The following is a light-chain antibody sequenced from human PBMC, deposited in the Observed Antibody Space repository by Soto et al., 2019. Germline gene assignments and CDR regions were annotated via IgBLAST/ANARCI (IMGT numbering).Light chain of an antibody. Sequence: EIVLTQSPATLSLSAGERATLSCRASQSIRNYLAWYQQKSGQAPRLLIYDASNRATGVPARFSGSGSGTDFTLTISSLEPEDFAIYYCQQRGNWPPLTFGGGTKVEI. CDR2: DAS. CDR1: QSIRNY. V-gene: IGKV3-11*01. CDR3: QQRGNWPPLT. J-gene: IGKJ4*01.